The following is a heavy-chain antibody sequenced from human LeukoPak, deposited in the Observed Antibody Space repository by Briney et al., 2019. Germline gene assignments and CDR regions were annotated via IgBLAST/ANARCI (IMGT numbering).Heavy chain of an antibody. D-gene: IGHD2-15*01. J-gene: IGHJ5*02. CDR3: ATSATWFDP. CDR2: ISGSGGST. Sequence: AGSLRLSCAASGFTSSSYAMSWVRQAPGKGLEWVSTISGSGGSTYYADSVKGRFTISRDNSKNTLFLQMNSLRAEDTAVYYCATSATWFDPWGQGTLVTVSS. CDR1: GFTSSSYA. V-gene: IGHV3-23*01.